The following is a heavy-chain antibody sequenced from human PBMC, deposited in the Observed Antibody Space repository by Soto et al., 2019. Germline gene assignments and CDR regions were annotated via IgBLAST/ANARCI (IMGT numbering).Heavy chain of an antibody. J-gene: IGHJ5*02. CDR2: IYYSGRT. D-gene: IGHD6-13*01. CDR1: GGSISTATYY. V-gene: IGHV4-31*03. CDR3: ARDNRLGIAP. Sequence: QVQLQESGPGLVKPSQTLSLTCTVSGGSISTATYYWSWIRQHPGKGLEWIGDIYYSGRTYYNPSLKSRVTISVDTSKNQFSLKLSSVTAADTAVYYCARDNRLGIAPWGQGTLVTVSS.